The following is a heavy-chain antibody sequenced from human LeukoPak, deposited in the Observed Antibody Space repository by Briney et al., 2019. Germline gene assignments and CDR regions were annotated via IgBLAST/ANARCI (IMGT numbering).Heavy chain of an antibody. CDR3: ARVSNWGFPYFDY. CDR2: IYHSGST. V-gene: IGHV4-30-2*01. D-gene: IGHD7-27*01. CDR1: GGSISSGGYS. J-gene: IGHJ4*02. Sequence: SETLSLTCAVSGGSISSGGYSWSWIQQPPGKGLEWIGYIYHSGSTYYNPSLKSRVTISVDRSKNQFSLKLSSVTAADTAVYYCARVSNWGFPYFDYWGQGTLVTVSS.